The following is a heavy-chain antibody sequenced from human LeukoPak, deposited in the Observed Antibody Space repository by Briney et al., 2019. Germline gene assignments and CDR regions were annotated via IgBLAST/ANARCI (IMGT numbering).Heavy chain of an antibody. CDR3: AKEIQIYSSSWYGGADY. Sequence: GGSLRLSCAASGFTFSSYAMRWVRKAPGKGLEWVSGIIGSGGSTYYAESVKGRFTISRDNSKNTLYLQINSLRAEDTAVYYCAKEIQIYSSSWYGGADYWGQGTLVTVSS. V-gene: IGHV3-23*01. CDR1: GFTFSSYA. D-gene: IGHD6-13*01. CDR2: IIGSGGST. J-gene: IGHJ4*02.